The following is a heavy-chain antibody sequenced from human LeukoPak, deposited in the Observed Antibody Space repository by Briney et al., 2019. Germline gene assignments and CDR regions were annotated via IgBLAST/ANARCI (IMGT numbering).Heavy chain of an antibody. V-gene: IGHV4-39*07. Sequence: PSETLSLTSTLSARSIGSSSYYWGWIRQPPGKGLEWTGSIYYSGSTYYNPSLKSRVTISVDTSKNQFSLKLSSVTAADTAVYYCARGRWELLGGRYFDYWGQGTLVTVSS. CDR1: ARSIGSSSYY. D-gene: IGHD1-26*01. CDR3: ARGRWELLGGRYFDY. CDR2: IYYSGST. J-gene: IGHJ4*02.